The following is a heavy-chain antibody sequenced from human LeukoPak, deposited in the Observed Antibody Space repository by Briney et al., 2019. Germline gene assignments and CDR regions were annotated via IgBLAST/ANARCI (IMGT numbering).Heavy chain of an antibody. CDR2: ISAYNGNT. J-gene: IGHJ3*02. Sequence: ASVKVSCKASGYTFTGYYMHWVRQAPGQGLEWMGWISAYNGNTNYAQKLQGRVTMTTDTSTSTAYMELRSLRSEDTAVYYCARDFTYYDNTLKYDAFDIWGQGTMVTVSS. D-gene: IGHD3-16*01. CDR3: ARDFTYYDNTLKYDAFDI. CDR1: GYTFTGYY. V-gene: IGHV1-18*04.